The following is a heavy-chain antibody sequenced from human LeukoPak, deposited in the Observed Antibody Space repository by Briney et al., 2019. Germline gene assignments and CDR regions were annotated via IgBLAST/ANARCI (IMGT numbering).Heavy chain of an antibody. V-gene: IGHV3-53*01. Sequence: GGSPRLSCTCYEFAVSAYYMSWVRQALEKGLEWVSFIHPDGATSYAESVKGRFIISRDNSNNTLYLQINSLRVEDTAVYYCTKATFDHWGQGTMVVVSS. CDR2: IHPDGAT. J-gene: IGHJ3*01. CDR3: TKATFDH. CDR1: EFAVSAYY. D-gene: IGHD5-12*01.